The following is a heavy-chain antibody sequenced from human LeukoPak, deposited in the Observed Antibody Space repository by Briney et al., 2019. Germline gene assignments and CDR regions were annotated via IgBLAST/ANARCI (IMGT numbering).Heavy chain of an antibody. J-gene: IGHJ4*02. CDR3: AKDARRTSGWYFFDY. Sequence: GGSLRLSCAASGFTFSSYSMNWVRQAPGKGLVCVSYISSSGTTIYYADSVKGRFTISRDNSKNTLFLQMNSLRAEDTAVYYCAKDARRTSGWYFFDYWGQGTLVTVSS. CDR1: GFTFSSYS. D-gene: IGHD6-19*01. V-gene: IGHV3-48*01. CDR2: ISSSGTTI.